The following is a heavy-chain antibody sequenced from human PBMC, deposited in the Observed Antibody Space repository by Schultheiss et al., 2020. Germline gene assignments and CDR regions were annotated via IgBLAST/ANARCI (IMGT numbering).Heavy chain of an antibody. CDR3: ARDPYSSGMDYFDY. CDR2: ISYDGSNK. J-gene: IGHJ4*02. Sequence: GGSLRLSCAASGFTFSSSWMHWVCQAPGKGLEWVAVISYDGSNKYYADSVKGRFTISRDNSRNTLYLQMNSLRAEETAVYYCARDPYSSGMDYFDYWGQGTLVTVSS. V-gene: IGHV3-30-3*01. CDR1: GFTFSSSW. D-gene: IGHD6-19*01.